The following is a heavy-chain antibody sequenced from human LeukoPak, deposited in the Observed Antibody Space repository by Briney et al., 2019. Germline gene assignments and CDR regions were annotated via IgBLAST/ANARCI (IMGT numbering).Heavy chain of an antibody. V-gene: IGHV4-39*01. CDR3: ARSPESSSWYRVRRTQVSGIDP. J-gene: IGHJ5*02. D-gene: IGHD6-13*01. CDR1: GGSISSTSYY. CDR2: IYYSGGT. Sequence: KPSETLSLTCTVSGGSISSTSYYWGWIRQPPGKGLEWIGSIYYSGGTYYNPSLKSRVTISVDTSKNQFSLNLSSVTAADTAVYYCARSPESSSWYRVRRTQVSGIDPWGQGTLVTVSS.